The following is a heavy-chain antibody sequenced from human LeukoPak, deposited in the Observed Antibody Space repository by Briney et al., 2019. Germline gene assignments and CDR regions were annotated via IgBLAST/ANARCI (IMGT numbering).Heavy chain of an antibody. D-gene: IGHD4-17*01. J-gene: IGHJ4*02. V-gene: IGHV3-48*02. CDR1: GFTFSTYS. CDR2: ISGSSSTT. CDR3: ARDLDGGDPIDY. Sequence: PGGSLRLSCAASGFTFSTYSMSWVRQPPGKGLEWISYISGSSSTTHYADSVKGRFTISRDNAKNSLYLQMNSLRDEDTAVYYCARDLDGGDPIDYWGQGTLVTVST.